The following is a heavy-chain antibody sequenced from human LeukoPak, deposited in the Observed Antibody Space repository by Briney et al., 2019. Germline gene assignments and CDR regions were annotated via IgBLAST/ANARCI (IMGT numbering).Heavy chain of an antibody. CDR1: GFTYSSYS. Sequence: GGSLRLSCAASGFTYSSYSMNWVRQAPGKGLEWVSSISSSSSYIYYTDSVKGRFTISRDNAKNSLYLQMNSLRAEDTAVYYCAREARLGELSPSGYWGQGTLVTVSS. J-gene: IGHJ4*02. CDR3: AREARLGELSPSGY. D-gene: IGHD3-16*02. V-gene: IGHV3-21*01. CDR2: ISSSSSYI.